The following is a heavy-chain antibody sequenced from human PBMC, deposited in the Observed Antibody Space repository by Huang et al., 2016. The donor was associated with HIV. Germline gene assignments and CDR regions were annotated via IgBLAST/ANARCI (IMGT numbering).Heavy chain of an antibody. CDR3: ARVDLLLGKYGDYEENAFDI. J-gene: IGHJ3*02. Sequence: QVQLQESGPGLVKPSETLSLTCTVSGGSVSSGSYYWSWIRQPPGKGLEWIGYIYDSGSTNYNPVLKSRVTISVDTSKNQFSLKRSSVTAADTAVYYCARVDLLLGKYGDYEENAFDIWGQGTMVTVSS. V-gene: IGHV4-61*01. CDR2: IYDSGST. D-gene: IGHD4-17*01. CDR1: GGSVSSGSYY.